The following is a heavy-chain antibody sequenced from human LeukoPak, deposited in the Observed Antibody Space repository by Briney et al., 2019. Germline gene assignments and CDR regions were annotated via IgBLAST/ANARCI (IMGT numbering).Heavy chain of an antibody. CDR3: VRQFAS. J-gene: IGHJ4*02. CDR1: GFTFGDHI. Sequence: QSGGSLGLSCAASGFTFGDHIMNWVRQLPGKRLEWVAYVSGSGSTVYYADSVKGRFTVSRDSGKSSLYLQMNSLRVEDTALYYCVRQFASWGQGTLVTVSS. V-gene: IGHV3-48*01. CDR2: VSGSGSTV.